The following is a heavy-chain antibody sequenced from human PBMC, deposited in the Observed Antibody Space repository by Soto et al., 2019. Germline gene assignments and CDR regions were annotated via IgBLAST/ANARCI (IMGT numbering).Heavy chain of an antibody. J-gene: IGHJ5*02. CDR3: ARGYSSGWYGELDP. CDR2: ISYSGST. V-gene: IGHV4-59*01. Sequence: PSETLSLTFTVSGDSISTYCWSWIRQPPGKGLEWIGYISYSGSTSYNPSLKSRVTISVDTSKNQISLKLSSVTAADTAVYYCARGYSSGWYGELDPWGQGTLVTVSS. CDR1: GDSISTYC. D-gene: IGHD6-19*01.